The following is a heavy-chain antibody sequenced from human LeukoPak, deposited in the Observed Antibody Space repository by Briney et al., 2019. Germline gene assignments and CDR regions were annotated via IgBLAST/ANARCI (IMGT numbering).Heavy chain of an antibody. CDR1: GGTFSSYA. CDR3: ARILQHAMATEFDY. CDR2: IIPILGIA. D-gene: IGHD5-18*01. Sequence: SVKVSCKASGGTFSSYAISWVRQAPGQGLEWMGRIIPILGIANYAQKFQGRVTITADKSTSTAYMELSSLRSEDTAVYYCARILQHAMATEFDYWGQGTLVTVSS. V-gene: IGHV1-69*04. J-gene: IGHJ4*02.